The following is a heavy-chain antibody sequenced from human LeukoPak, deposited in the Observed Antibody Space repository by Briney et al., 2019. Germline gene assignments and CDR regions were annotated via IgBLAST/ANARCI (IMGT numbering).Heavy chain of an antibody. CDR3: ARDSEPYSGSSDY. V-gene: IGHV1-69*13. D-gene: IGHD1-26*01. J-gene: IGHJ4*02. Sequence: ASVKVSCKASGGTFSSYAISWVRQAPGQGLEWMGGIIPIFGTANYAQKFQGRVTITADESTSTAYMELSSLRSEDTAVYYCARDSEPYSGSSDYWGQGTLVTVSS. CDR2: IIPIFGTA. CDR1: GGTFSSYA.